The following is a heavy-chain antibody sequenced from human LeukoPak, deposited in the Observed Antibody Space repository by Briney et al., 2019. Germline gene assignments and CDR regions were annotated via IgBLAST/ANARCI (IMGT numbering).Heavy chain of an antibody. Sequence: PSETLSLTCTVSGGSISSDSYYRTWIRQPAGKGLEWIGLIYTFGNTNYNPSLKSRVTISVDTSKNQFSLKLSSVTAADTAIYYCARGAPRWWFDPWGQGILVTVSS. CDR2: IYTFGNT. CDR3: ARGAPRWWFDP. V-gene: IGHV4-61*02. CDR1: GGSISSDSYY. J-gene: IGHJ5*02. D-gene: IGHD4-23*01.